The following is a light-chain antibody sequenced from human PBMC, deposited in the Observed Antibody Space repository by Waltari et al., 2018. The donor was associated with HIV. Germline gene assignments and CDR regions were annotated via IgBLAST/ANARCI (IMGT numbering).Light chain of an antibody. CDR1: SGINVANYR. CDR2: YRSDSDK. Sequence: QAVLTQPSSLSASPGASASLTCTLRSGINVANYRIEWNTQKPGSPPQYLLRYRSDSDKQRGSGVPCRFSGSKDASANAGILLISGLQSDDDADYYCMIWHSSAWLFGGGTKLPVL. J-gene: IGLJ3*02. V-gene: IGLV5-45*02. CDR3: MIWHSSAWL.